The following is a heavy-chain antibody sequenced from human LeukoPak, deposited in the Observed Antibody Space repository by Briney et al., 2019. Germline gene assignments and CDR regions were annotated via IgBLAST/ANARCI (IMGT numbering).Heavy chain of an antibody. CDR1: GYTFTSYG. J-gene: IGHJ4*02. Sequence: ASVKVSCKASGYTFTSYGISWVRQAPGQGLEWMGWISAYNGNTNYAQKLQGRVTMTTDTSTSTAHMELRSLRSDDTAVYYCARSPFKARPPDYWGQGTLVTVSS. CDR3: ARSPFKARPPDY. CDR2: ISAYNGNT. D-gene: IGHD3-16*01. V-gene: IGHV1-18*01.